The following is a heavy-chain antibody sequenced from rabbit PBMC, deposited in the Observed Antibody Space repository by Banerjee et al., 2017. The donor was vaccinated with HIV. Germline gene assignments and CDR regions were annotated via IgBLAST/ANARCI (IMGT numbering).Heavy chain of an antibody. CDR1: GFSFSSGYY. V-gene: IGHV1S45*01. D-gene: IGHD4-1*01. Sequence: QEQLVESGGGLVQPEGSLTLTCTASGFSFSSGYYMYWVRQAPGKGLEWIGCIYTGSGSTYYASWVNGRFTISRDHAQNTVFLQMTSLTAADTATYFCARVYSAGWGAWGYFPLWGQGTLVTVS. CDR3: ARVYSAGWGAWGYFPL. CDR2: IYTGSGST. J-gene: IGHJ4*01.